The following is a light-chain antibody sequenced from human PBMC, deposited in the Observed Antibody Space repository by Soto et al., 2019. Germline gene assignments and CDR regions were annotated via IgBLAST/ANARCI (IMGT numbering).Light chain of an antibody. J-gene: IGKJ4*01. CDR1: QSVRRN. Sequence: DIVMTQSPATLSVSPGERSTLPCMASQSVRRNLAWYQQKPGQAPRLLIYGASTRATGIPARFSGSGSGTELTLTFSALRSADFAVYYCQQYNNWPPLTCGGGTKVEIK. CDR2: GAS. CDR3: QQYNNWPPLT. V-gene: IGKV3-15*01.